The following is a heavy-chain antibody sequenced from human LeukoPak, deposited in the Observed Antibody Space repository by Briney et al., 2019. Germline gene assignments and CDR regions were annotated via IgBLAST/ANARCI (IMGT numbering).Heavy chain of an antibody. D-gene: IGHD4-17*01. CDR3: ARDSLDYGDYGLDAFDI. V-gene: IGHV6-1*01. J-gene: IGHJ3*02. CDR1: GDSVSSNSAA. CDR2: TYYRSKWYN. Sequence: SQTLSLTCAISGDSVSSNSAAWNWIRQSPSRGLEWLGRTYYRSKWYNDYAVSVKSRITINPDTSKNQFSLQLNSATPEDTAVYYCARDSLDYGDYGLDAFDIWGQGTMVTVSS.